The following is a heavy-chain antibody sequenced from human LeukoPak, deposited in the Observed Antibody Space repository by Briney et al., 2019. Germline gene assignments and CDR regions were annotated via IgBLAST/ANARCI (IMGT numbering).Heavy chain of an antibody. J-gene: IGHJ4*02. CDR3: AKDKSKCSNYLGDDY. Sequence: GGSLRLSCAAPGFTFSSYAMSWVRQAPGKGLEWVSAISGSGGSTYYADSVKGRFTISRDNSKNTLYLQMNSLRAEDTAVYYCAKDKSKCSNYLGDDYWGQGTLVTVSS. V-gene: IGHV3-23*01. CDR2: ISGSGGST. D-gene: IGHD4-11*01. CDR1: GFTFSSYA.